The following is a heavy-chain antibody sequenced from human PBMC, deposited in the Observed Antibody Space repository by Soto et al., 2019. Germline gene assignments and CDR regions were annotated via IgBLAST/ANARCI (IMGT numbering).Heavy chain of an antibody. J-gene: IGHJ6*01. D-gene: IGHD2-8*01. V-gene: IGHV4-34*01. CDR2: INHSGST. Sequence: ISQPPGKVLDWIGEINHSGSTNYNPSLKSRVTISVDTSKNQFSLKLSSVTAADTAVYYCARYPQWCMFFQAEDG. CDR3: ARYPQWCMFFQAEDG.